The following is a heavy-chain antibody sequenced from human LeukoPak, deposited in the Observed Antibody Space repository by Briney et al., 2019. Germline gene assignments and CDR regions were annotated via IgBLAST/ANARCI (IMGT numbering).Heavy chain of an antibody. CDR3: AKDISAVAGFFDY. Sequence: GGSLRLSCAASGFTFSSYSMNWVRQAPGKGLEWVSSISSSSSYIYYADSVKGRFTISRDNAKNSLYLQMNSLRAEDTALYYCAKDISAVAGFFDYWGQGTLVTVSS. J-gene: IGHJ4*02. V-gene: IGHV3-21*04. D-gene: IGHD6-19*01. CDR1: GFTFSSYS. CDR2: ISSSSSYI.